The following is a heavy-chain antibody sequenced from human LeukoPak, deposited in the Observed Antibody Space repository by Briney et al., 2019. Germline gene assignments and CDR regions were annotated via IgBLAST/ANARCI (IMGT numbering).Heavy chain of an antibody. CDR2: ISTSSNYI. CDR1: GFTFSSYS. J-gene: IGHJ6*02. CDR3: ARGTSGYGMDV. Sequence: GGSLRLSCAAFGFTFSSYSMNWVRQAPGKGLEWVSSISTSSNYIYYADSVKGRFTISRDNAKNSLYLQMNSLRAEDTAVYYCARGTSGYGMDVWGQGTTVTVSS. V-gene: IGHV3-21*01.